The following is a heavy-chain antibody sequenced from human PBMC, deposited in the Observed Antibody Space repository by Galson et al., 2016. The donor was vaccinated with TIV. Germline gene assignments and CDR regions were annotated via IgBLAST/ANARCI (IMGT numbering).Heavy chain of an antibody. D-gene: IGHD3-3*01. J-gene: IGHJ6*03. Sequence: SVKVSCKASGGTFSNYGISWVRQAPGQGLEWMGGISPVFRIPNYAQKFQGRVTITADESTSTAFMELSSLRSEDTAIYYCATSISGVVNYYYYMDVWGKGTTVTVSS. CDR2: ISPVFRIP. CDR3: ATSISGVVNYYYYMDV. CDR1: GGTFSNYG. V-gene: IGHV1-69*13.